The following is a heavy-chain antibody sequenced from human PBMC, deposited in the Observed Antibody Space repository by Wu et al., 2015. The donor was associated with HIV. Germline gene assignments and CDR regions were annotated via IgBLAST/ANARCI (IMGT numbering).Heavy chain of an antibody. J-gene: IGHJ4*02. CDR3: ARGVVRSREFDT. V-gene: IGHV1-69*13. Sequence: QVQLVQSGAEVKKPGSSVKVSCKASGGTFRTCAISWVRQAPGQGLEWMGRIIPISDTADYAKKFHGRLTITADESTNTAYMDLSSLRSDDTAVYYCARGVVRSREFDTWGQGTLVHRLL. D-gene: IGHD1-1*01. CDR2: IIPISDTA. CDR1: GGTFRTCA.